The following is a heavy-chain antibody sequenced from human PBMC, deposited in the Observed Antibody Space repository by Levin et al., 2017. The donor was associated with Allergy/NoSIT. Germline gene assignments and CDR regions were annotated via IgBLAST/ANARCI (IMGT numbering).Heavy chain of an antibody. V-gene: IGHV3-23*01. CDR1: GFTFSSYA. CDR2: ISGSGGST. J-gene: IGHJ4*02. CDR3: AKGRSSGYYSYYFDY. Sequence: ETLSLTCAASGFTFSSYAMSWVRQAPGKGLEWVSAISGSGGSTYYADSVKGRFTISRDNSKNTLYLQMNSLRAEDTAVYYCAKGRSSGYYSYYFDYWGQGTLVTVSS. D-gene: IGHD3-22*01.